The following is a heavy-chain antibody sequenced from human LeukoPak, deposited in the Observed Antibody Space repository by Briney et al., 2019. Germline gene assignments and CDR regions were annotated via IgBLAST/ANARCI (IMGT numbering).Heavy chain of an antibody. CDR3: ARLGSGSYFDY. D-gene: IGHD1-26*01. CDR1: DGSISNSSYY. Sequence: SETLSLTCPVSDGSISNSSYYSGWLRQPPRKGLQWIGSIYYSVSTCYNPSLKSRVTISVDTSKNQFSLKLSSVTAADTAVYYCARLGSGSYFDYWGQGTLVTVSS. CDR2: IYYSVST. V-gene: IGHV4-39*01. J-gene: IGHJ4*02.